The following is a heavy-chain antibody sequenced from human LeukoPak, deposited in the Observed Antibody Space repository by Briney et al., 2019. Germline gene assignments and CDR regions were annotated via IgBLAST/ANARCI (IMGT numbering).Heavy chain of an antibody. J-gene: IGHJ4*02. D-gene: IGHD4-23*01. CDR1: GGSISSVGYY. V-gene: IGHV4-31*03. CDR2: ISYTGSP. Sequence: SQTLSLTCTVSGGSISSVGYYWSWIRQHPGKGLEWIGYISYTGSPYYNPSLRSRVTISVDTSKNQFPLKLSSGTAADTALYYCARGPETPRFDYWGQGTLVTVSS. CDR3: ARGPETPRFDY.